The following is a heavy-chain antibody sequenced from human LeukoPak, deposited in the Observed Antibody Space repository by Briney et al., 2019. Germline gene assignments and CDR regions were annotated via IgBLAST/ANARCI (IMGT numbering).Heavy chain of an antibody. CDR2: INHSGST. D-gene: IGHD1-26*01. J-gene: IGHJ4*02. CDR1: GGSFSGYY. Sequence: PSETLSLTCAVYGGSFSGYYWSWIRQPPGKGLEWIGEINHSGSTNYNPSLKSRVTISVDTSKNQFSLKLSSVTAADTAVYYRARGLGSYSGDYWGQGTLVTVSS. V-gene: IGHV4-34*01. CDR3: ARGLGSYSGDY.